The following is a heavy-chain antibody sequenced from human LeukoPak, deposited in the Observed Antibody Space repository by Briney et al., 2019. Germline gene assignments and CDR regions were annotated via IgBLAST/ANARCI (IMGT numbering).Heavy chain of an antibody. CDR3: ARDPHGDYYLDY. D-gene: IGHD4-17*01. Sequence: GRSLRLSCAASGFTFSSYAMHWVCQAPGKGLEWVAVISYDGSNKYYADSVKGRFTISRDNSKNTLYLQMNSLRAEDTAVYYCARDPHGDYYLDYWGQGTLVTVSS. V-gene: IGHV3-30-3*01. CDR2: ISYDGSNK. J-gene: IGHJ4*02. CDR1: GFTFSSYA.